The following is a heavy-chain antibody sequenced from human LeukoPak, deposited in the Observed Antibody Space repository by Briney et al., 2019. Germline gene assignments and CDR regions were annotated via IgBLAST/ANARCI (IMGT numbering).Heavy chain of an antibody. Sequence: SETLSLTCTVSSGSTSSHYWSWIRHPPGEGLEWIGYIYYSGSTNYNPSLKSRVTISVDTSKNQFSLKLSSVTAADTAVYYCARRGGATVDYWGQGTLVTVSS. J-gene: IGHJ4*02. CDR2: IYYSGST. CDR1: SGSTSSHY. V-gene: IGHV4-59*11. CDR3: ARRGGATVDY. D-gene: IGHD5-24*01.